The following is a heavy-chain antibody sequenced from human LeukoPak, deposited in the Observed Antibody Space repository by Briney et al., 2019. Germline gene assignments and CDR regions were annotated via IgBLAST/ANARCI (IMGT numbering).Heavy chain of an antibody. J-gene: IGHJ4*02. D-gene: IGHD6-25*01. CDR2: IYHSGST. V-gene: IGHV4-30-2*01. CDR1: GGPISSGGYS. CDR3: ARGGPPFDY. Sequence: SETLSLTCAVSGGPISSGGYSWSWIRQPPGKGLEWIEYIYHSGSTYYNPSLKSRVTISVDRSKNQFSLKLSSVTAADTAVYYCARGGPPFDYWGQGTLVTVSS.